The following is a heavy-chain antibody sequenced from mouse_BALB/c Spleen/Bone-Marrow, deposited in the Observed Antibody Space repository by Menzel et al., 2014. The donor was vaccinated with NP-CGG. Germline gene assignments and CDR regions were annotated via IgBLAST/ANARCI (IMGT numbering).Heavy chain of an antibody. Sequence: EVKVVESGGGLVQPGGSRKLSCAASGFTFXSFGMHWVRQAPEKGLEWVAYINSGSSTIFYADTVKGRFTVSRDNPKNTLFLQMTSLRSEDTAMYYCTRGGNWDDFDYWGQGTTLTVSS. J-gene: IGHJ2*01. CDR1: GFTFXSFG. D-gene: IGHD4-1*01. V-gene: IGHV5-17*02. CDR2: INSGSSTI. CDR3: TRGGNWDDFDY.